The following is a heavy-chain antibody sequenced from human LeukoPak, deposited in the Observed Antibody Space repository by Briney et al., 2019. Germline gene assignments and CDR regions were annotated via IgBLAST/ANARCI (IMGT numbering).Heavy chain of an antibody. CDR2: INAGNGNT. CDR1: GYTFTKYA. D-gene: IGHD6-6*01. V-gene: IGHV1-3*01. J-gene: IGHJ6*03. Sequence: GASVKVSCKASGYTFTKYAMHWVRQAPGQRLEWMGWINAGNGNTKYSQKFQGRVTMTRDTSISTAYMELSRLRSDDTAVYYCARGGAARLHYYYYMDVWGKGTTVTVSS. CDR3: ARGGAARLHYYYYMDV.